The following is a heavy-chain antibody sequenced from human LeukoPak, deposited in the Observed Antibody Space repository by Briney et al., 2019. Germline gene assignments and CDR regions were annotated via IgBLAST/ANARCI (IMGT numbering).Heavy chain of an antibody. CDR1: GFTFSNAW. CDR3: TTDPQEAFDI. J-gene: IGHJ3*02. V-gene: IGHV3-15*01. CDR2: IKSKTVGGTT. Sequence: GGSLRLSCAASGFTFSNAWMSWVRQAPGKGLEWVGRIKSKTVGGTTDYAAPVKGRFTISRDDSKNTLCLQMNSLKTEDTAVYYCTTDPQEAFDIWGQGTMVTVSS.